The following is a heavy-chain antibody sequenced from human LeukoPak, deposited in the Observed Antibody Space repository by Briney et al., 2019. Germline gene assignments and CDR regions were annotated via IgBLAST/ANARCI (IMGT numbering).Heavy chain of an antibody. Sequence: GGSLRLSCAASGFTFSSYAMHWVRQAPGKGLEWVAVISYDGSNKYYADSVKGRFTISRDNSKNTLYLQMNSLRAEDTAVYYCARDSVATMIVVVLYWGQGTLVTVSS. D-gene: IGHD3-22*01. CDR3: ARDSVATMIVVVLY. CDR2: ISYDGSNK. CDR1: GFTFSSYA. J-gene: IGHJ4*02. V-gene: IGHV3-30*04.